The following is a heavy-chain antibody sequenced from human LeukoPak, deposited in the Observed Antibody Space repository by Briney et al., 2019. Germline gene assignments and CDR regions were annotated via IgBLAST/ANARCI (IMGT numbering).Heavy chain of an antibody. J-gene: IGHJ6*03. D-gene: IGHD7-27*01. CDR2: ITPNSDVT. Sequence: ASVKVSCKSSGYIFNDYYIHWVRQAPGQGLEWMGRITPNSDVTNHAQKFQGRITMTRDTSINTAYMELTRLRSDDTAVYYCARAGYYYYYMDVWGKGTTVTVSS. CDR1: GYIFNDYY. CDR3: ARAGYYYYYMDV. V-gene: IGHV1-2*02.